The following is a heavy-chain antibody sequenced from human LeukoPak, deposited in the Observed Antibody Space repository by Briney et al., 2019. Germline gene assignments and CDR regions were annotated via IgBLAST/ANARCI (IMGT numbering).Heavy chain of an antibody. J-gene: IGHJ4*02. CDR1: AASISNYY. CDR3: ARGGDYAVPDFDY. V-gene: IGHV4-59*01. Sequence: PSETLSLTCYVSAASISNYYWGWIRPSPGKGLEWIGFIYYSGSTNYNPSLESRVTISFDTSRNYFSLKLSSVTAADTAVYYCARGGDYAVPDFDYWGQGTLVTVSS. CDR2: IYYSGST. D-gene: IGHD4-17*01.